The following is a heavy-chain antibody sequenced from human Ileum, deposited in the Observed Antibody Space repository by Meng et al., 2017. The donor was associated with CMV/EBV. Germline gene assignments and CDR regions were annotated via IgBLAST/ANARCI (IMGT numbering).Heavy chain of an antibody. V-gene: IGHV4-30-4*01. D-gene: IGHD3-16*01. J-gene: IGHJ5*02. CDR2: IYFSGST. CDR3: ARGPGGDWFDP. Sequence: QVQLQESGPGLVKPSQTLSLTCAVTGDFIRGGGFYWTWIRQPPGKALEWIGYIYFSGSTYYNPYLKSRVTISVDTAKNQFSLNLNSVTAADTAVYYCARGPGGDWFDPWGQGTLVTVSS. CDR1: GDFIRGGGFY.